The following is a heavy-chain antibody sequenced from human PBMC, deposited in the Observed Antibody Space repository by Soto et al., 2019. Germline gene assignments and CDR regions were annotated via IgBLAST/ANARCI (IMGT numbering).Heavy chain of an antibody. J-gene: IGHJ3*02. CDR2: VYYTGSS. CDR1: GDSVSTGFYY. Sequence: QLQLQESGPGLVKPSETLSLTCAVSGDSVSTGFYYWAWIRQPPGKGLEWIGTVYYTGSSYYNPCLKSRVSLHVDTSKNQFSLRLKSLTAADAAVYYGARHRGAASPDAFDIWGLGTMVPVSS. D-gene: IGHD3-10*01. CDR3: ARHRGAASPDAFDI. V-gene: IGHV4-39*01.